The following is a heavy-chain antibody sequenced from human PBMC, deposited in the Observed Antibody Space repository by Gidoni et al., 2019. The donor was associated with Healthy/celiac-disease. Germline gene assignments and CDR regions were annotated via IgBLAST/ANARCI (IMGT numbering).Heavy chain of an antibody. V-gene: IGHV5-51*01. CDR3: ARHNWNDDHWFDP. D-gene: IGHD1-20*01. Sequence: EVQLVQSGAEVKKPGASLKLSCKGSGYSFTSYWSGGVRQMPGKGLEWMGIIYPGDSDTRYSPSFQGQVTISADKSISTAYLQWSSLKASDTAMYYCARHNWNDDHWFDPWGQGTLVTVSS. CDR2: IYPGDSDT. CDR1: GYSFTSYW. J-gene: IGHJ5*02.